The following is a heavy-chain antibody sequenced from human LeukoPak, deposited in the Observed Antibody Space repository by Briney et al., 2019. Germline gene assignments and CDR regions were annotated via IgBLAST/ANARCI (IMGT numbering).Heavy chain of an antibody. CDR3: AKNQGVVPSRAYMDV. CDR1: DGSISSYY. J-gene: IGHJ6*03. CDR2: IYYSGST. D-gene: IGHD3-3*01. V-gene: IGHV4-59*01. Sequence: PSETLSLTCTVSDGSISSYYWSWIRQPPGKGLEWIGYIYYSGSTNYNPSLKSRVTISVDTSKTQFSLKLSSVTAADTAVYYCAKNQGVVPSRAYMDVWGKGSTVTVSS.